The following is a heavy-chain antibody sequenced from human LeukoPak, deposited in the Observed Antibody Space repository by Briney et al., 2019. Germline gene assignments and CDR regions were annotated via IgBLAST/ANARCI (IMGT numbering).Heavy chain of an antibody. D-gene: IGHD1-26*01. J-gene: IGHJ4*02. CDR3: ARCETGSTFDY. CDR1: GYSFTSYW. Sequence: GESLKISCQGSGYSFTSYWIGWVRQMPGKGLEWMGIIYPGDSDTRYRPSFQGQVTISADKSISTAYLQWSSLKASDTAIYYCARCETGSTFDYWGQGTLVTVSS. CDR2: IYPGDSDT. V-gene: IGHV5-51*03.